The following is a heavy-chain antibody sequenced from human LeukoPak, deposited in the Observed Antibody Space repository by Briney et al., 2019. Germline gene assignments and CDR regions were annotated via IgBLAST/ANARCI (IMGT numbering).Heavy chain of an antibody. Sequence: PSETLSLTCTVSNYSISSGYYWGWIRPPPGKGLEWIGSISHSGSTYYNPSLKSRVIISLDTSKNQFSLKLSSVTAADTAVYYCARGAMDYDFWSGYSGWHFDYWGQGTLVTVSS. V-gene: IGHV4-38-2*02. CDR2: ISHSGST. J-gene: IGHJ4*02. CDR3: ARGAMDYDFWSGYSGWHFDY. D-gene: IGHD3-3*01. CDR1: NYSISSGYY.